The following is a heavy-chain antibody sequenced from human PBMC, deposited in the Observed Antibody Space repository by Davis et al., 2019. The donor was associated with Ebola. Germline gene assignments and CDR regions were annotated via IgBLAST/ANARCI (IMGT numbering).Heavy chain of an antibody. CDR2: ISNGGRT. J-gene: IGHJ4*02. CDR3: VRGSDAYKTGY. V-gene: IGHV4-59*01. Sequence: GSLRLSCAVSGGSISSYRWSWIRQPPGKGLEWIAFISNGGRTIYNPSLRGRVTISIDTSKNQFSLEVRSVTAADTAFYYCVRGSDAYKTGYWGQGTLVTVSS. D-gene: IGHD5-24*01. CDR1: GGSISSYR.